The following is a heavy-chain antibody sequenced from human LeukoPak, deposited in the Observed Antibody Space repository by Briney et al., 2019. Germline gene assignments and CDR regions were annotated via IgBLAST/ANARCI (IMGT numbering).Heavy chain of an antibody. CDR1: GYSFTSYW. V-gene: IGHV5-51*01. J-gene: IGHJ4*02. CDR3: ARHDRLPAYYFDY. CDR2: IYPGDSNH. Sequence: GESLKISCKGSGYSFTSYWIGRVRQMPGEGLEGMVIIYPGDSNHRYSPSFQGQVTISAHKSISTAYLQWSSLKASDTAMYYCARHDRLPAYYFDYWGQGTLVTVSS.